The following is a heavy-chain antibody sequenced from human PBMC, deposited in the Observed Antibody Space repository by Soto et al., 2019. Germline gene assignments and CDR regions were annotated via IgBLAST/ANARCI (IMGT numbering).Heavy chain of an antibody. Sequence: GGSLRLSCAASGFTFSSHWMSWVRQAPGKGLQWVANIKPDGSEKWYVDSVKGRFTISRDNAKNSLNLQMNSLRAEDTAVYYCARVTDYYESSGYFDYWGQGTLVTVSS. CDR2: IKPDGSEK. CDR1: GFTFSSHW. J-gene: IGHJ4*02. V-gene: IGHV3-7*02. CDR3: ARVTDYYESSGYFDY. D-gene: IGHD3-22*01.